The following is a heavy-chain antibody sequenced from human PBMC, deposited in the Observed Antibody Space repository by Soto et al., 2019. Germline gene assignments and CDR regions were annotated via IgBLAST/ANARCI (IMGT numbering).Heavy chain of an antibody. D-gene: IGHD1-1*01. CDR2: SSNSGTFA. CDR1: GFTFNEYY. V-gene: IGHV3-11*03. CDR3: ARSASTGTVDY. J-gene: IGHJ4*02. Sequence: GGSLRLSCAASGFTFNEYYMSWIRQAPGKGLEWISYSSNSGTFARYADSVKGRFSISRDNAKNSLYLQMHSLRAEDTAMYYCARSASTGTVDYWGQGTLVTVSS.